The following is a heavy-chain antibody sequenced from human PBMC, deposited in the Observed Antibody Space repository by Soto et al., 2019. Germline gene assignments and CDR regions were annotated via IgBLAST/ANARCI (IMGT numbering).Heavy chain of an antibody. CDR1: GWSFSGYY. D-gene: IGHD3-10*01. Sequence: SETLSLTCAVYGWSFSGYYWTWIRQPPGKGLEWIGEINRGGDTNYNPSLNSRVTISVDTSKNQFFLNLRSVTAADTAVYYCARGYGSGSYFNGNWGQGTLVTVSS. CDR3: ARGYGSGSYFNGN. CDR2: INRGGDT. V-gene: IGHV4-34*01. J-gene: IGHJ4*02.